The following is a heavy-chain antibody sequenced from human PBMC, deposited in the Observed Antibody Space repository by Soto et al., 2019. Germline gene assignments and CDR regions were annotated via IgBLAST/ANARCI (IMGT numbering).Heavy chain of an antibody. CDR1: GFTFSSYS. CDR3: AKKSNIVSYAHAFDY. CDR2: ISTSSRTI. V-gene: IGHV3-48*01. Sequence: GGSLRLSCAASGFTFSSYSMNWVRQAPGKGLEWVSHISTSSRTIYYADSVKGRFTISRDNAKNTMYLQMNSLRAEDTALYYCAKKSNIVSYAHAFDYWGQGTLVTVSS. D-gene: IGHD2-21*01. J-gene: IGHJ4*02.